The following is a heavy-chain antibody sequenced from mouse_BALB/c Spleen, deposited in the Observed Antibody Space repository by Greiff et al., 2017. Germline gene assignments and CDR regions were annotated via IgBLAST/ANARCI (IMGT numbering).Heavy chain of an antibody. CDR3: ARDPPHGAMDY. CDR2: ISSGSSTI. V-gene: IGHV5-17*02. CDR1: GFTFSSFG. Sequence: EVQLMESGGGLVQPGGSRKLSCAASGFTFSSFGMHWVRQAPEKGLEWVAYISSGSSTIYYADTVKGRFTISRDNPKNTLFLQMTSLRSEDTAMYYCARDPPHGAMDYWGQGTSVTVSS. J-gene: IGHJ4*01.